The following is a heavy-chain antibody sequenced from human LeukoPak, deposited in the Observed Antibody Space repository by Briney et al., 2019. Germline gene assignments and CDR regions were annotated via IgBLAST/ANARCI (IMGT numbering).Heavy chain of an antibody. CDR3: ARVRVYGDYGYFDL. J-gene: IGHJ2*01. V-gene: IGHV3-30-3*01. D-gene: IGHD4-17*01. CDR2: ISYDGSNK. CDR1: GFTFSSYA. Sequence: PGGSLRLSCAASGFTFSSYAMHWVRQAPGKGLEWVAVISYDGSNKYYADSVKGRFTISRDNSKNTLYLQMNSLRAEDTAVYYCARVRVYGDYGYFDLWGRGTLVTVSS.